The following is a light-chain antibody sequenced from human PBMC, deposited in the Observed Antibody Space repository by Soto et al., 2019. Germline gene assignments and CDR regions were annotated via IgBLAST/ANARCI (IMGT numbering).Light chain of an antibody. J-gene: IGKJ1*01. V-gene: IGKV3-20*01. CDR1: QNIANDY. CDR3: QQYGSSPWT. CDR2: DAS. Sequence: EFALTQSPGTLSLSPGARATLSCRASQNIANDYLTWYQQKPGQAPRVLIYDASTRATGIPDRFSGSGSGTDFTLTISRLEPEDFAMYYCQQYGSSPWTFGQGSKADIK.